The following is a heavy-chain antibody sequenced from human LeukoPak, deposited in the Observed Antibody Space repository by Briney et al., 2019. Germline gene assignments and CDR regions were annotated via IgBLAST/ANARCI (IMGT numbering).Heavy chain of an antibody. J-gene: IGHJ4*02. Sequence: GGSLRLSCAASGFTFSSYSMNWVRQAPGKGLEWVSSISSSSSYIYYADSVKGRFTISRDNAKNSLYLQMNSPRAEDTAVYYCARAPMVRGVMEYWGQGTLVTVSS. CDR2: ISSSSSYI. V-gene: IGHV3-21*01. CDR1: GFTFSSYS. D-gene: IGHD3-10*01. CDR3: ARAPMVRGVMEY.